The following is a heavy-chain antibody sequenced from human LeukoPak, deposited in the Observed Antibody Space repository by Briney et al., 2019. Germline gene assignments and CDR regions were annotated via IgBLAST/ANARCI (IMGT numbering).Heavy chain of an antibody. CDR2: ISSSGSTI. V-gene: IGHV3-11*01. D-gene: IGHD3-22*01. Sequence: PGGSLRLSCAASGFTFSDYYMSWIRQAPGKGLEWVSYISSSGSTIYYADSVKGRFTISRDNAKSSLYLQMNSLRAEDTAVYYCARDQSYYDSSGYLDYWGQGTLVTVSS. CDR1: GFTFSDYY. CDR3: ARDQSYYDSSGYLDY. J-gene: IGHJ4*02.